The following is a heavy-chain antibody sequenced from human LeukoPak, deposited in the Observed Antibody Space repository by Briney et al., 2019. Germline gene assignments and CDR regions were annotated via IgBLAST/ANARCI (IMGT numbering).Heavy chain of an antibody. CDR2: ISSGGTYI. D-gene: IGHD6-6*01. J-gene: IGHJ6*02. Sequence: PGGSLRLSCATSGLTFSIYTMNWVRQAPGKGLEWVSCISSGGTYIYNADSVKGRFTISRDNAKNSLYLQMNNLRAEDTVVYYCAREEDSSTIRSSHGMDVWGQGTTVTVSS. CDR1: GLTFSIYT. V-gene: IGHV3-21*01. CDR3: AREEDSSTIRSSHGMDV.